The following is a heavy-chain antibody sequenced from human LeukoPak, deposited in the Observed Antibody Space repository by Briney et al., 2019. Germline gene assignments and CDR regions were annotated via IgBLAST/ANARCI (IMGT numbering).Heavy chain of an antibody. CDR3: ARGSNIVVVPAADFDY. CDR2: IFYSGNT. CDR1: GDSISSSSYY. V-gene: IGHV4-39*01. Sequence: SETLSLTCTVSGDSISSSSYYWGWIRQPPGNGLEWIGTIFYSGNTYYNPSLKSRVTISVDTSKNQFSLNLSSVTPADTAVYYCARGSNIVVVPAADFDYWGQGTLVTVSS. J-gene: IGHJ4*02. D-gene: IGHD2-2*01.